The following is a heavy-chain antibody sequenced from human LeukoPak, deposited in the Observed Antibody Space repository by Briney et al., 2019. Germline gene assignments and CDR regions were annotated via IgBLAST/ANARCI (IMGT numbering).Heavy chain of an antibody. D-gene: IGHD6-19*01. J-gene: IGHJ4*02. V-gene: IGHV3-23*01. CDR3: AKARLSTGWADNDY. CDR1: GFTFSSYA. CDR2: IVGGGSTT. Sequence: GRSLRPSRAASGFTFSSYAMSWVRQAPGKWLEWVSAIVGGGSTTFYADSVKGRFTISRDNSKNTVYLQMNSLEAENTAVYYCAKARLSTGWADNDYCGQGTLVTVSS.